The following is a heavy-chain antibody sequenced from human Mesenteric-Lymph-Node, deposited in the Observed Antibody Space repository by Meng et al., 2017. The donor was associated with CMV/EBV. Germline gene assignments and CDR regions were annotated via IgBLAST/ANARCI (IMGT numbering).Heavy chain of an antibody. CDR3: AGGARQQLYY. J-gene: IGHJ4*02. Sequence: GESLKISCATSGFTFSDYYMSWIRQAPGKGLEWVSYIGTSGSTISYADSVKGRFTISRDNAKNSLYLQMNSLRAEDTAVYYCAGGARQQLYYWGQGTLVTVSS. CDR1: GFTFSDYY. V-gene: IGHV3-11*04. CDR2: IGTSGSTI. D-gene: IGHD6-13*01.